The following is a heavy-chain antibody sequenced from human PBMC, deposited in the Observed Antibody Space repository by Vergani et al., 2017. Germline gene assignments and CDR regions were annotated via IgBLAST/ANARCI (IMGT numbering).Heavy chain of an antibody. CDR2: IWYDGSNT. D-gene: IGHD4-17*01. J-gene: IGHJ5*02. V-gene: IGHV3-33*01. Sequence: QVQLVESGGGVVQPGRSLRLSCVASGFAFRTYGMHWVRQAPGKGLEWVAIIWYDGSNTYYADSVKGRFTVSRDNARNSLYLHMNSLRAEDTAVYYCARSNDYYGDYDHWGQGTLVTVSS. CDR3: ARSNDYYGDYDH. CDR1: GFAFRTYG.